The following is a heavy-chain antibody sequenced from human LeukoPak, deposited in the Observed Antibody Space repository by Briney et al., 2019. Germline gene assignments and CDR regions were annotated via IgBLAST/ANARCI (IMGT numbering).Heavy chain of an antibody. D-gene: IGHD3-10*01. CDR2: IYSDNT. J-gene: IGHJ4*02. CDR3: ARAAHRGYSFDY. V-gene: IGHV3-66*03. Sequence: GGSLRLSCTVSGFTVSSNSMSWVRQAPGKGLEWVSFIYSDNTHYSDSVKGRFTISRDNSKNTLYLQMHSLRTEDTALYYCARAAHRGYSFDYWGQGTLVTVSS. CDR1: GFTVSSNS.